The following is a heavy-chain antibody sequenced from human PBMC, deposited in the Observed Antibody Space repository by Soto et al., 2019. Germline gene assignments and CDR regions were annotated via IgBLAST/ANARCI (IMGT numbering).Heavy chain of an antibody. CDR1: GYTFTSFG. D-gene: IGHD2-2*01. Sequence: TSVKVSCKTSGYTFTSFGISWVRQAPGQGLEWMGWISTDKGKTNYAQKFQGRVTMTTDTSTSTAFMELSSLRSEDTAVYYCASGYCISTSCYRAYYYYGMDVWGQGTTVTVSS. J-gene: IGHJ6*02. CDR3: ASGYCISTSCYRAYYYYGMDV. V-gene: IGHV1-18*01. CDR2: ISTDKGKT.